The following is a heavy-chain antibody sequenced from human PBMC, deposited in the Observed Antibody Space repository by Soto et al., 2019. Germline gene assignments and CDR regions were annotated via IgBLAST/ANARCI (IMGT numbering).Heavy chain of an antibody. Sequence: HPGGSLRLSCAASGFTFSSYSMNWVRQAPGKGLEWVSYISSSSSTIYYADSVKGRFTISRDNAKNSLYLQMNSLRDEDTAVYYCARAQAVVIENCYGMDVWGQGTTVTVSS. V-gene: IGHV3-48*02. D-gene: IGHD2-15*01. CDR1: GFTFSSYS. CDR3: ARAQAVVIENCYGMDV. J-gene: IGHJ6*02. CDR2: ISSSSSTI.